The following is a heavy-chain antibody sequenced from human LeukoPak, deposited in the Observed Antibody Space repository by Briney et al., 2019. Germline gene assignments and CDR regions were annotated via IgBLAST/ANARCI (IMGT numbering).Heavy chain of an antibody. V-gene: IGHV4-4*02. CDR2: IHHTGST. CDR3: ARVVITFGGVIDHFDY. D-gene: IGHD3-16*02. CDR1: GDSMSSIDW. J-gene: IGHJ4*02. Sequence: SGTLSLTCAVSGDSMSSIDWWSWVRQPPGKGLEWIGEIHHTGSTNYNPSLKSRVTMSADTSKNQFSLKLSSVTAADTAVYYCARVVITFGGVIDHFDYWGQGTLVTVSS.